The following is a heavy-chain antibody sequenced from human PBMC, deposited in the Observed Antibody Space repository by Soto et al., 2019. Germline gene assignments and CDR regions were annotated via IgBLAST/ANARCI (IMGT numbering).Heavy chain of an antibody. D-gene: IGHD3-16*02. CDR3: ARESTFGGVIVIHRLRGWFDP. CDR2: IYSGGST. V-gene: IGHV3-66*01. Sequence: EVQLVESGGGLVQPGGSLRLSCAASGFTVSSNYMSWVRQAPGKGLEWVSVIYSGGSTYYADSVKGRFTISRDNSKNTLYLQMNSLRAEDTAVYYCARESTFGGVIVIHRLRGWFDPWGQGTLVTVSS. J-gene: IGHJ5*02. CDR1: GFTVSSNY.